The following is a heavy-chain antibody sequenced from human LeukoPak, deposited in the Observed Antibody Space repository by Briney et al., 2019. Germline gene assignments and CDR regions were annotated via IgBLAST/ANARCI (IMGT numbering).Heavy chain of an antibody. J-gene: IGHJ5*02. CDR2: ISYDGSNK. CDR3: ARDRRVGATTWFDP. D-gene: IGHD1-26*01. CDR1: GFTFSSNA. Sequence: GGSLRLSCAASGFTFSSNAMHWVRQAPGKGLEWVAVISYDGSNKYYADSVKGRFTISRDNSKNTLYLQMNSLRAEDTAVYYCARDRRVGATTWFDPWGQGTLVTVSS. V-gene: IGHV3-30-3*01.